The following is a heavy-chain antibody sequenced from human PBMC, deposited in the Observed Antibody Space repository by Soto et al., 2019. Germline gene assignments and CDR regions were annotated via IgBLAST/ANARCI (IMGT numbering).Heavy chain of an antibody. J-gene: IGHJ4*02. D-gene: IGHD3-10*01. CDR2: IYWDDDK. Sequence: QITLKESGPTLVKPTQTLTLTCTFSGFSLSTSGVGVGWIRQPPGKALEWLALIYWDDDKRYSPSLKSRLTITKDTSKNQVVLTMTNMDPVYTATYYCAHWIGELVFDYWGQGTLVTVSS. CDR3: AHWIGELVFDY. V-gene: IGHV2-5*02. CDR1: GFSLSTSGVG.